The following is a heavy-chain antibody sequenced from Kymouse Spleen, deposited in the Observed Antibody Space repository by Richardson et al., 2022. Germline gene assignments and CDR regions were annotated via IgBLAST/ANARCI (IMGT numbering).Heavy chain of an antibody. CDR3: ARGLGIDAFDI. D-gene: IGHD7-27*02. J-gene: IGHJ3*02. CDR2: INHSGST. Sequence: QVQLQQWGAGLLKPSETLSLTCAVYGGSFSGYYWSWIRQPPGKGLEWIGEINHSGSTNYNPSLKSRVTISVDTSKNQFSLKLSSVTAADTAVYYCARGLGIDAFDIWGQGTMVTVSS. CDR1: GGSFSGYY. V-gene: IGHV4-34*01.